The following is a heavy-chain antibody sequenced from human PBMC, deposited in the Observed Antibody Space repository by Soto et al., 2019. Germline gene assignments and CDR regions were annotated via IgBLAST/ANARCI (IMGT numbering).Heavy chain of an antibody. J-gene: IGHJ3*02. CDR3: AKDLTDGAYADAFDI. D-gene: IGHD7-27*01. CDR2: VSGSGGNT. CDR1: GFTFSSYA. V-gene: IGHV3-23*01. Sequence: PGGSLRLSCAASGFTFSSYAMSWVRQAPGKGLEWVSTVSGSGGNTYNADSVKGRFTISRDNSKNTVYLQMNSLRADDTAVYYCAKDLTDGAYADAFDIWGQGTMVTVSS.